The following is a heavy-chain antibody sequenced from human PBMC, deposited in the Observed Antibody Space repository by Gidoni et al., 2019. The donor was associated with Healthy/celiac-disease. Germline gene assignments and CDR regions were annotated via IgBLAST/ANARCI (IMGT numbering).Heavy chain of an antibody. Sequence: QVQLQQWGAGLLKPSETLSLTCAVYGGSFRGYYWSWIRQPPGKGLECISESNHSGSTNYNPALKSRVTISVATSKKQFSLKLSSVTAADTAVYYWARGAALDPWGQGTLVTVSS. D-gene: IGHD2-15*01. CDR3: ARGAALDP. V-gene: IGHV4-34*01. CDR1: GGSFRGYY. J-gene: IGHJ5*02. CDR2: SNHSGST.